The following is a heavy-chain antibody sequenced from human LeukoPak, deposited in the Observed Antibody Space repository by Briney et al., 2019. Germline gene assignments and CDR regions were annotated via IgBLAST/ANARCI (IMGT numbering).Heavy chain of an antibody. CDR3: ARDGGARGAAQSDAFDI. V-gene: IGHV3-21*01. CDR2: ISSSSSYI. CDR1: GFTFSSYS. J-gene: IGHJ3*02. Sequence: PGGSLRLSCAASGFTFSSYSMNWVRQAPGKGLEWVSSISSSSSYIYYADSVKGRFTISRDNAKNSLYLQMNSLRAEDTAVYYCARDGGARGAAQSDAFDIWGQGTMVTVSS. D-gene: IGHD3-16*01.